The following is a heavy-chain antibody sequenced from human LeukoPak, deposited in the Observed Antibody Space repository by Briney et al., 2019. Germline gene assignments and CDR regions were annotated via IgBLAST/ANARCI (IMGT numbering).Heavy chain of an antibody. J-gene: IGHJ4*02. Sequence: PGGSLRLSCAASGFTFSSYAMNWVRQPPGKGLEWIGEVHLSGATNYNPSLESRVSMSIDKSKNHLSLEVTSVTAADTAIYYCTRESGAFSPFGFWGQGTLLTVSS. V-gene: IGHV4-4*02. CDR1: GFTFSSYAM. D-gene: IGHD1-26*01. CDR2: VHLSGAT. CDR3: TRESGAFSPFGF.